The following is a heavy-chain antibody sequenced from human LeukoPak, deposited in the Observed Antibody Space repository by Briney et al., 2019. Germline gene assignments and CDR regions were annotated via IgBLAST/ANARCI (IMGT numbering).Heavy chain of an antibody. Sequence: SETLSLTCTGSAGSFSSGSYHGRWLRQPPRKGLEWVGYIYYSGSAKYNPSLKSRVTISVDTSKNQFSLKLSSVTAADTAVYYCARPRSQWLGNDAFDIWGQGTMVTVSS. CDR2: IYYSGSA. J-gene: IGHJ3*02. D-gene: IGHD6-19*01. CDR1: AGSFSSGSYH. CDR3: ARPRSQWLGNDAFDI. V-gene: IGHV4-61*01.